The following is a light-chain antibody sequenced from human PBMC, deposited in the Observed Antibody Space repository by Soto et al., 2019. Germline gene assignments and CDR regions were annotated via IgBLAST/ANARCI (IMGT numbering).Light chain of an antibody. CDR1: NSDVGAYNY. CDR3: CSYATLNTWV. J-gene: IGLJ3*02. V-gene: IGLV2-14*01. Sequence: QSVLTQPASVSGSPGQSITISCTGTNSDVGAYNYVSWFQQHPGKAPKLIIYEVNARPSGVSPRFSASKSGNTASLTISGLQPYDEGDYYCCSYATLNTWVFGGGTKVTVL. CDR2: EVN.